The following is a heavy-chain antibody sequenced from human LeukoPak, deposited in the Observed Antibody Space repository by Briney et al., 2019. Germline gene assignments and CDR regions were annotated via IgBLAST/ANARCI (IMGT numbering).Heavy chain of an antibody. Sequence: PSETLSLTCTVSGGSISSSSYYWGWIRQPPGKGLEWIGSIYYSGSTYYNPSLKSRVTISVDTSKNQFSLKLSSVTAADTAVYYCASHPAWGGEYYYDSSRYYFDYWGQGTLVTVSS. CDR2: IYYSGST. CDR1: GGSISSSSYY. CDR3: ASHPAWGGEYYYDSSRYYFDY. V-gene: IGHV4-39*07. J-gene: IGHJ4*02. D-gene: IGHD3-22*01.